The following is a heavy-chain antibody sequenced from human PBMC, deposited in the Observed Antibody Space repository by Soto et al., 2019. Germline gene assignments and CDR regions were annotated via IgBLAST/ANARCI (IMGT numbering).Heavy chain of an antibody. CDR3: ATVTDYSNSFEY. J-gene: IGHJ4*02. CDR2: IRSKADGGTT. CDR1: GFTFNNAW. D-gene: IGHD4-4*01. V-gene: IGHV3-15*07. Sequence: EVQLVESGGGLVKPGGSLRLSCAASGFTFNNAWMNWVRQAPGKGLEWVGRIRSKADGGTTDYAAPVKDRFTISRDDSKNTLLLQMNSLKTEDTVVYYCATVTDYSNSFEYWGQGTLVTVSS.